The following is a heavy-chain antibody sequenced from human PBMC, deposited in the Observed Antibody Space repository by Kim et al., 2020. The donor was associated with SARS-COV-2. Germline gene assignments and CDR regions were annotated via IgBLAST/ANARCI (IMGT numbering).Heavy chain of an antibody. CDR2: INHSGST. Sequence: SETLSLTCAVYSGSFSGYYWSWIRQPPGKGLEWIGEINHSGSTNYNPSLKSRVTISVDTSKNQFSLKLSSVTAADTAVYYCARGVPGFDDYIWGSYRYTGWSYFDYWGQGTLVTVSS. D-gene: IGHD3-16*02. CDR1: SGSFSGYY. CDR3: ARGVPGFDDYIWGSYRYTGWSYFDY. J-gene: IGHJ4*02. V-gene: IGHV4-34*01.